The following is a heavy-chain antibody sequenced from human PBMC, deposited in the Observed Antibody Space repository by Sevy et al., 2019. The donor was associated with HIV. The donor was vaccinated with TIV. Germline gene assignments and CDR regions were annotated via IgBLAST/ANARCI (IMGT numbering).Heavy chain of an antibody. CDR3: ARETRYYDYVWGIDAFDI. CDR1: GGSISSGGYY. D-gene: IGHD3-16*01. V-gene: IGHV4-31*03. Sequence: SDTLSLTCTVSGGSISSGGYYWSWIRQHPGKGLEWIGYIYYSGSTYYNPSLKSRVTISVDTSKNQFSLKLSSVTAADTAVYYCARETRYYDYVWGIDAFDIWGQGTMVTVSS. J-gene: IGHJ3*02. CDR2: IYYSGST.